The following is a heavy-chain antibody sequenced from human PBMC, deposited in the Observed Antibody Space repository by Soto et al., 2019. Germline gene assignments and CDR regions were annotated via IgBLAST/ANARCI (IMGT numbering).Heavy chain of an antibody. CDR3: ARVGPWVPYYYDSRPYTFENWFDP. V-gene: IGHV4-38-2*01. CDR1: GYSISSGNY. D-gene: IGHD3-22*01. J-gene: IGHJ5*02. CDR2: LYHIGST. Sequence: SETLSLTCAVSGYSISSGNYWAWIRQPPGRGLEWIGSLYHIGSTHYNTSLKSRVTMSVDTSKNHVSLILNSVTAADTAVYYCARVGPWVPYYYDSRPYTFENWFDPWGQGTLVTVSS.